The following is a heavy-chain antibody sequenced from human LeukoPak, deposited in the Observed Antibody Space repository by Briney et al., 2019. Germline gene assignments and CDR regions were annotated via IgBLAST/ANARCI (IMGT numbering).Heavy chain of an antibody. Sequence: GGSLRLSCAASGFIFSNYWMHWVRQAPGKGLVWVAHIHNDGSITGYADSVKDRFTISRDNAKNTLYLQMNSLRAEDTAVFYGARGRVVTATDYWGEGTLVTVSS. V-gene: IGHV3-74*01. J-gene: IGHJ4*02. CDR3: ARGRVVTATDY. CDR2: IHNDGSIT. CDR1: GFIFSNYW. D-gene: IGHD2-21*02.